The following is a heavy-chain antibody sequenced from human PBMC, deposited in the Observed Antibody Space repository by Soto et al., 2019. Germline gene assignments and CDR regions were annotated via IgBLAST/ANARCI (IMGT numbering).Heavy chain of an antibody. CDR3: ARDIGIAARKGYYGMDV. Sequence: LSXTCAVSGGSISSSNCWSWVRQPPGKGLEWIGEIYHSGSTNYNPSLKSRVTISVDKSKNQFSLKLSSVTAADTAVYYCARDIGIAARKGYYGMDVWGQGTTVTVSS. CDR2: IYHSGST. D-gene: IGHD6-6*01. V-gene: IGHV4-4*02. CDR1: GGSISSSNC. J-gene: IGHJ6*02.